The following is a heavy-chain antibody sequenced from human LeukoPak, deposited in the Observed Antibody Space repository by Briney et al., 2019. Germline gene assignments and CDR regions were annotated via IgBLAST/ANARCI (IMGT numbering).Heavy chain of an antibody. V-gene: IGHV3-48*03. Sequence: PGGSLRLSCAASGFSFSSFDRNWVRQAPGKGLEWISYISGGGETIYYVDSVKGRFTISRDNAKNSLYLQMNSLRAEDTAVYYCARQARSLGAKIPYSAYWGPGTLVTVSS. CDR1: GFSFSSFD. CDR3: ARQARSLGAKIPYSAY. J-gene: IGHJ4*02. D-gene: IGHD3-16*01. CDR2: ISGGGETI.